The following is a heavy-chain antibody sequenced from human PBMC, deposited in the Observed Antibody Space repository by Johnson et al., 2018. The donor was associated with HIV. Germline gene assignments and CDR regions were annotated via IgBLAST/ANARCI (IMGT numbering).Heavy chain of an antibody. J-gene: IGHJ3*02. D-gene: IGHD6-13*01. Sequence: MLLVESGGGLVQPGGSLRLSCTASGFTVSSNYMSWVRQAPGTGLEWVSVIYSGGGTYHADSVKGRFTISRDNSKNTLYLQMNSLRAEDTAVYYCAKDAAAAARRAFDNWGQGTMVTVSS. V-gene: IGHV3-66*01. CDR3: AKDAAAAARRAFDN. CDR2: IYSGGGT. CDR1: GFTVSSNY.